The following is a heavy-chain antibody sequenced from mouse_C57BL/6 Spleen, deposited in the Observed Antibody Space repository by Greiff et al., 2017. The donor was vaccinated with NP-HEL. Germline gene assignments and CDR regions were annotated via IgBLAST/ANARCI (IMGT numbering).Heavy chain of an antibody. V-gene: IGHV5-17*01. CDR3: ARRYDYDGGYYYAMDY. J-gene: IGHJ4*01. D-gene: IGHD2-4*01. CDR1: GFTFSDYG. Sequence: EVQRVESGGGLVKPGGSLKLSCAASGFTFSDYGMHWVRQAPEKGLEWVAYISSGSSTIYYADTVKGRFTISRDNAKNTLFLQMTSLRSEDTAMYYCARRYDYDGGYYYAMDYWGQGTSVTVSS. CDR2: ISSGSSTI.